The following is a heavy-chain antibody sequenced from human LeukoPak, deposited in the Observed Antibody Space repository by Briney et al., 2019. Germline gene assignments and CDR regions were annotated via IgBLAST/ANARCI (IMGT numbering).Heavy chain of an antibody. D-gene: IGHD3-22*01. CDR3: ARVLYYYDSSGYYN. CDR1: GYTFTGYY. V-gene: IGHV1-2*02. CDR2: INPNNGGT. Sequence: GASVKVSCKASGYTFTGYYMHWVRQAPGQGLEWMGWINPNNGGTNYAQKFQGRVTMTRDTSISTAYMELSRLRSDDTAVYYCARVLYYYDSSGYYNWGQGTLVTVSS. J-gene: IGHJ4*02.